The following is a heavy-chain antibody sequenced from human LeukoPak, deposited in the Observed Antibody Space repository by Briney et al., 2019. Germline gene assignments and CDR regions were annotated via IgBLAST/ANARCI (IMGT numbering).Heavy chain of an antibody. J-gene: IGHJ4*02. CDR2: INAGNGNT. CDR3: AREDTAMVNIDY. Sequence: VASVKVSCKASGYTFTTYAMHWVRQAPGQRLEWMGWINAGNGNTEYSQKFQGRVTITRDTSASTAYMELSSLRSEDTAVYYCAREDTAMVNIDYWGQGTLVTVSS. D-gene: IGHD5-18*01. V-gene: IGHV1-3*01. CDR1: GYTFTTYA.